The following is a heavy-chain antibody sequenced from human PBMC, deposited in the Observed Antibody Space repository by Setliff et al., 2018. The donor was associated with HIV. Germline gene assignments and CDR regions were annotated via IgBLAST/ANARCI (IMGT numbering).Heavy chain of an antibody. J-gene: IGHJ6*03. D-gene: IGHD1-1*01. Sequence: PSETLSLTCTVSGYSITNNNYWGWIRQPPGKGLEWIGYIYYSGSTSYNPSLKSRVTISVDTSKTQFSLKLSSVTAADTAVYYCARHAPRNHDLAGVFYPYYMDVWGKGTTVTVS. CDR1: GYSITNNNY. CDR2: IYYSGST. CDR3: ARHAPRNHDLAGVFYPYYMDV. V-gene: IGHV4-59*08.